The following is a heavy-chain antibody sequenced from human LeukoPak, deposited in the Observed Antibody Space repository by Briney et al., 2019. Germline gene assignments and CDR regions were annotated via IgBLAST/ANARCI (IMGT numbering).Heavy chain of an antibody. CDR1: GGTFSSYA. J-gene: IGHJ4*02. CDR3: ARELGYSGRIDY. V-gene: IGHV1-69*01. CDR2: IIPIFGTA. D-gene: IGHD5-12*01. Sequence: ASVKVSCKASGGTFSSYAISWVRQAPGQGLEWMGGIIPIFGTANYAQKFQGRVTITADESTSTAYMELSSLGSEDTAVYYCARELGYSGRIDYWGQGTLVTVSS.